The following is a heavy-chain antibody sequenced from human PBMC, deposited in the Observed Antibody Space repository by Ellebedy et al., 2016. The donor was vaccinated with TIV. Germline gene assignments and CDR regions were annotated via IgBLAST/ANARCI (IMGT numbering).Heavy chain of an antibody. CDR2: IRSKANSYAT. D-gene: IGHD4-17*01. CDR3: TRRAVTVTTDDAFDI. J-gene: IGHJ3*02. CDR1: GFTFSGSA. Sequence: GESLKISCAASGFTFSGSAMHWVRQASGKGLEWVGRIRSKANSYATAYTASVKGRFTISRDDSKNTAYLQMNSLKTEDTAVYYCTRRAVTVTTDDAFDIWGQGTMVTVSS. V-gene: IGHV3-73*01.